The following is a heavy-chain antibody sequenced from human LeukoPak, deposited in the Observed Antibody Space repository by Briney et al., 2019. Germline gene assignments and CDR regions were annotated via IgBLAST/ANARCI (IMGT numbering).Heavy chain of an antibody. V-gene: IGHV3-66*01. CDR3: ARDMYGQLSTGYLDY. CDR2: IYSGGST. D-gene: IGHD6-6*01. Sequence: GGSLRLSCAASGFTVSSNYMSWVRQAPGKGLEWVSVIYSGGSTYYADSVKGRFTISRDNSKNTLYLQMNSLRAEDTAVYYCARDMYGQLSTGYLDYWGQGTLVTVSS. J-gene: IGHJ4*02. CDR1: GFTVSSNY.